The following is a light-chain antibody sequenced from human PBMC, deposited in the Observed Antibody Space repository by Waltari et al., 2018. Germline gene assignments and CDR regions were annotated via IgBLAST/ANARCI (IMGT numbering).Light chain of an antibody. CDR3: QQRRNWPRTT. Sequence: EIVLTQSPATLSLSPGERATLSCRASQSVNSYLAWYQQKPGQAPRLLIYDASNRATGIPARFSGTGSGTDFTLTISSLEPEDFAVYYCQQRRNWPRTTFGQGTRLELK. CDR2: DAS. CDR1: QSVNSY. J-gene: IGKJ5*01. V-gene: IGKV3-11*01.